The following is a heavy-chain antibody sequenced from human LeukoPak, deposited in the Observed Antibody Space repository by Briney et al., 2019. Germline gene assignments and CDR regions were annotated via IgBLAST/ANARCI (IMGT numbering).Heavy chain of an antibody. CDR3: AKQRGYSYGYLDY. CDR1: GFTFSTYG. Sequence: GGSLRLSCAASGFTFSTYGMHWVRQAPGKGLEWVAFIRYDGNNKFYADSVKGRFTISRDNSKNTLYLQMNSLRPEDTAVYYCAKQRGYSYGYLDYWGQGTLVTVSS. CDR2: IRYDGNNK. J-gene: IGHJ4*02. D-gene: IGHD5-18*01. V-gene: IGHV3-30*02.